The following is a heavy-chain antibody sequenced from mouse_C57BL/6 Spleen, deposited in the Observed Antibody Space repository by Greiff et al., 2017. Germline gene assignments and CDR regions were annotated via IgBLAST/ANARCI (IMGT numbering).Heavy chain of an antibody. D-gene: IGHD2-5*01. V-gene: IGHV1-82*01. CDR1: GYAFSSSW. CDR3: ARPPFYSNPYYAMDY. Sequence: QVQLQQSGPELVKPGASVKISCKASGYAFSSSWMNWVKQRPGTGLEWIGRIYPGDGDTNYNGKFKGKATLTADKSSSTAYMQLSSLTSEDSAVYFCARPPFYSNPYYAMDYWGQGTSVTVSS. CDR2: IYPGDGDT. J-gene: IGHJ4*01.